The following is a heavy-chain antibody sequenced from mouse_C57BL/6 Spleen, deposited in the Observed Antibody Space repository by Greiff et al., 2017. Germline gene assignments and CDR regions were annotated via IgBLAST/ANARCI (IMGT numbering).Heavy chain of an antibody. CDR1: GFTFSSYT. CDR3: ARKISDYYGSSWFAY. D-gene: IGHD1-1*01. Sequence: EVQVVESGGGLVKPGGSLKLSCAASGFTFSSYTMSWVRQTPEKRLEWVATISGGGGNTYYPDSVKGRFTISRDNAKNTLYLQMSSLRSEDTALYYCARKISDYYGSSWFAYWGQGTLVTVSA. V-gene: IGHV5-9*01. J-gene: IGHJ3*01. CDR2: ISGGGGNT.